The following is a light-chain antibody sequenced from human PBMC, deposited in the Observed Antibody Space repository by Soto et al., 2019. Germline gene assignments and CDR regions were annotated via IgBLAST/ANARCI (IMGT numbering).Light chain of an antibody. J-gene: IGLJ1*01. Sequence: QSALTQPASVSGSPGQSITISCTGPSSDVGSYNLVSWYQQHPGKAPKLKIYEGSKRPSGVSNRFSGSKSGNTASLTISGLQAEDEADYYCCSYAGSSTLYVFGTGTQLTVL. CDR3: CSYAGSSTLYV. CDR2: EGS. CDR1: SSDVGSYNL. V-gene: IGLV2-23*01.